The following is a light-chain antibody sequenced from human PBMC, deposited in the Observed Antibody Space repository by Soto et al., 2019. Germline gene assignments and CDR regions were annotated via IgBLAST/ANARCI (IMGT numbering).Light chain of an antibody. J-gene: IGLJ1*01. V-gene: IGLV8-61*01. CDR1: SGSVSTANN. CDR2: STS. CDR3: ALFMGNGISV. Sequence: QAVVTQESSFSMSPGGTVTLTCGLISGSVSTANNPNWYQQTPGQAPRTLIYSTSTRSSGVPDRFSGSILGNKAALTITGGQADEESDYYCALFMGNGISVFGTGTKLTVL.